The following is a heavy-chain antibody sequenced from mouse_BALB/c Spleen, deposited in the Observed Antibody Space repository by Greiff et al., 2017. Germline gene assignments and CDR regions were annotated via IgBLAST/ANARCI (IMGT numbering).Heavy chain of an antibody. CDR3: ARYGLDPYGGWYFDV. D-gene: IGHD1-1*01. J-gene: IGHJ1*01. Sequence: EVQVVESGPELVKPGASVKISCKTSGYTFTEYTMHWVKQSHGKSLEWIGGINPNNGGTSYNQKFKGKATLTVDKSSSTAYMELRSLTSEDSAVYYCARYGLDPYGGWYFDVWGAGTTVTVSS. CDR2: INPNNGGT. V-gene: IGHV1-18*01. CDR1: GYTFTEYT.